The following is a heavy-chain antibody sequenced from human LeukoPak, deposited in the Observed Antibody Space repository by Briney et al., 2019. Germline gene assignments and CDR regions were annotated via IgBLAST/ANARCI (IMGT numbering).Heavy chain of an antibody. J-gene: IGHJ6*03. CDR3: ARVGYCSSTSCYDRYYYYMDV. CDR2: IYHSGST. Sequence: SETLSLTCTVSGYSISSGYYWGWIRQPPGKGLEWIGSIYHSGSTYYNPSLRSRVTISVDTSKNQFSLKLSSVTAADTAVYYCARVGYCSSTSCYDRYYYYMDVWGKGTTVTVSS. D-gene: IGHD2-2*03. V-gene: IGHV4-38-2*02. CDR1: GYSISSGYY.